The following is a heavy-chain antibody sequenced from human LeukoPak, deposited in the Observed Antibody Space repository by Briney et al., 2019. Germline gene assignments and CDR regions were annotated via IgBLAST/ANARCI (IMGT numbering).Heavy chain of an antibody. V-gene: IGHV3-30*02. J-gene: IGHJ4*02. CDR3: AKIYRGGSSPTY. CDR2: IRYDGSNK. D-gene: IGHD6-6*01. CDR1: GFTFSSHG. Sequence: GGXLRLSCAASGFTFSSHGMHWVRQAPGKGLEGVAFIRYDGSNKYYADSVKGRFTISRDNPKNTLYLQMNSLRAEDTAVYYCAKIYRGGSSPTYWGQGTLVTVSS.